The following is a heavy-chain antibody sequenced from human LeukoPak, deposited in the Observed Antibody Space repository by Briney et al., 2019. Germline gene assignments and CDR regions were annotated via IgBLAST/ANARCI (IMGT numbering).Heavy chain of an antibody. CDR2: VYHTGTS. CDR1: GASINDYY. J-gene: IGHJ4*02. V-gene: IGHV4-59*12. CDR3: TRVVNGGHIDY. D-gene: IGHD2-8*01. Sequence: SETLSLTCSVSGASINDYYWTWIRQPPGKGLEWVGYVYHTGTSGYHPSLKSRVAMSLDTSKNQVSLKLRSVTAADTAVYFCTRVVNGGHIDYWGQGTLVTVSS.